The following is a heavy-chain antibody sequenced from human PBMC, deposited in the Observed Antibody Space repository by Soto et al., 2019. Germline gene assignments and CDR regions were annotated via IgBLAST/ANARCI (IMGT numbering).Heavy chain of an antibody. Sequence: EVQLLESGGGLVQPGGSLRLSCQASGFNFSNDAMSWVRQPPGKGLEWLSAIVGSGTNTYYAASVRGRFTISRDNSQNTVFLQVYRLRAEVTAVYYCARDHYYDSRVYTQFDYWGQGTLVTVSS. CDR1: GFNFSNDA. V-gene: IGHV3-23*01. D-gene: IGHD3-22*01. J-gene: IGHJ4*02. CDR2: IVGSGTNT. CDR3: ARDHYYDSRVYTQFDY.